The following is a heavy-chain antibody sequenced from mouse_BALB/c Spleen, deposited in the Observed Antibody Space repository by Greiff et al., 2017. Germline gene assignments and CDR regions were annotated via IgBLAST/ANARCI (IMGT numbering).Heavy chain of an antibody. CDR3: TRSDGYGNYYAMDY. D-gene: IGHD2-1*01. V-gene: IGHV1-69*02. J-gene: IGHJ4*01. CDR2: IYPSDSYT. Sequence: VQLQQPGAELVRPGASVKLSCKASGYTFTSYWINWVKQRPGQGLEWIGNIYPSDSYTNYNQKFKDKATLTVDKSSSTAYMQLSSPTSEDSAVYYCTRSDGYGNYYAMDYWGQGTSVTVSS. CDR1: GYTFTSYW.